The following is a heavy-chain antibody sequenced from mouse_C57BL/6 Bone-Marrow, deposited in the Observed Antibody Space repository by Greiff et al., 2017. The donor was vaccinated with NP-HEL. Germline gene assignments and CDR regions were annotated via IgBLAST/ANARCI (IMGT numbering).Heavy chain of an antibody. D-gene: IGHD3-2*02. CDR1: GFNIKNTY. Sequence: VQLQQSVAELVRPGASVKLSCTASGFNIKNTYMHWVKQRPEQGLEWIGRIDPANGNTKYAPKFQGKATITADTSSNTAYLQLSSLTSEDTAIDDCATPRQLRLQAFAYWGQGTLVTVSA. J-gene: IGHJ3*01. CDR3: ATPRQLRLQAFAY. CDR2: IDPANGNT. V-gene: IGHV14-3*01.